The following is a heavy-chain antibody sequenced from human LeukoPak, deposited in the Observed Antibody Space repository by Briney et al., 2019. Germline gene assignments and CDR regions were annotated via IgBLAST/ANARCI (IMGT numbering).Heavy chain of an antibody. Sequence: SGPTLVKPTQTLTLTCTFSGFSLSTSGVGLAWIRQPPGKALEWLVLIYWAGNKRYSTSMKTRLTITKDTSKNQVVLTMTNMDPVDTGTYYCARTFCGGDCYVSGYYYGMDVWGKGTTVTVSS. CDR1: GFSLSTSGVG. V-gene: IGHV2-5*02. CDR2: IYWAGNK. J-gene: IGHJ6*04. D-gene: IGHD2-21*02. CDR3: ARTFCGGDCYVSGYYYGMDV.